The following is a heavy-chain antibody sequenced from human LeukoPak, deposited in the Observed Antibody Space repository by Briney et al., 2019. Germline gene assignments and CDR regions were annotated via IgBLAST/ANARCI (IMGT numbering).Heavy chain of an antibody. CDR1: GFTFSHYS. J-gene: IGHJ4*02. D-gene: IGHD5-24*01. CDR3: ARDYKYAFDN. V-gene: IGHV3-48*01. Sequence: GGSLRLSCAASGFTFSHYSMNWVRQAPGKGLEWISYIGIDSGNTNYADSVKGRFTISGDKAKNSPYLQMNSLRVEDTAVYYCARDYKYAFDNWGQGTLVTVSS. CDR2: IGIDSGNT.